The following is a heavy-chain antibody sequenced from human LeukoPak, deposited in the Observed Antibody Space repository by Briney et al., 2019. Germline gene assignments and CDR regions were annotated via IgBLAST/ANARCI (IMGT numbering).Heavy chain of an antibody. CDR2: IYYSGST. Sequence: SETLSLTCTVSGGSISSYYWSWIRQPPGKGLEWIGYIYYSGSTNYNPSLKSRVTISVDTSKNQFSLKLSSVTAADTAVYYCARGLSSSWYTTFDYWGQGTLVPSPQ. CDR3: ARGLSSSWYTTFDY. D-gene: IGHD6-13*01. J-gene: IGHJ4*02. V-gene: IGHV4-59*01. CDR1: GGSISSYY.